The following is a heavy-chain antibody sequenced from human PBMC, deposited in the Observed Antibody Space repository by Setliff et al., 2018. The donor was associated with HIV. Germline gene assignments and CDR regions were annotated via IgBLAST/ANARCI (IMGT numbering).Heavy chain of an antibody. J-gene: IGHJ5*02. Sequence: ASVKVSCKLSGYTLTELSRHWVRQAPGKGLEWMEGFDPEDGETIYAQKFQGRVTMTEDTSTDTAYMGLSSLRSEGTAVYYCAFRSGFHVGLDAWGQGTLVTVSS. CDR3: AFRSGFHVGLDA. CDR2: FDPEDGET. D-gene: IGHD3-3*01. V-gene: IGHV1-24*01. CDR1: GYTLTELS.